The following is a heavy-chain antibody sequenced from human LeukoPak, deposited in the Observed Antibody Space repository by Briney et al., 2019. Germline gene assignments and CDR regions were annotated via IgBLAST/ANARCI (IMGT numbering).Heavy chain of an antibody. CDR1: GDSINSGSYY. CDR3: VRQAGANQLLPFDY. J-gene: IGHJ4*02. Sequence: PSETLSLTCTVSGDSINSGSYYWGWIRQPPGKGLEWIGSIYYDGGTYYNSSLKSRVTISVDTSKNQFSLKLSSVTATDTAVYYCVRQAGANQLLPFDYWGQGALVTVSS. D-gene: IGHD2-2*01. CDR2: IYYDGGT. V-gene: IGHV4-39*01.